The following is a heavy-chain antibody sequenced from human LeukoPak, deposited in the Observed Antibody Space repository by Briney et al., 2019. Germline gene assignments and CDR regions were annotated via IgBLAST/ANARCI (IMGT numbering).Heavy chain of an antibody. Sequence: SETLSLTCTVSGGSISSYYWSWIRQPPGKGLEWIGYIYYSGSSNYNPSLKSRVTISIATSKNQFSLKLSSVTAADTAIYSCARSIGAVWYFDYWGQGNLVTLSS. CDR1: GGSISSYY. J-gene: IGHJ4*02. CDR2: IYYSGSS. CDR3: ARSIGAVWYFDY. V-gene: IGHV4-59*01. D-gene: IGHD6-13*01.